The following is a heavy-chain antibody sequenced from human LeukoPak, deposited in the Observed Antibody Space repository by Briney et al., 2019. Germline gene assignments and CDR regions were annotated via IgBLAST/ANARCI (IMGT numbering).Heavy chain of an antibody. Sequence: GESPKISCKGSGYSFTSYWIGRVRQLPGKGLEWMGIIFPGDSDIRYSPSFQDQLTISANNYVSNAYLQSGRMKASDTAMSYCARLITYYYDSSGYWFVYWGQGTLVTVS. V-gene: IGHV5-51*01. CDR1: GYSFTSYW. D-gene: IGHD3-22*01. J-gene: IGHJ4*02. CDR2: IFPGDSDI. CDR3: ARLITYYYDSSGYWFVY.